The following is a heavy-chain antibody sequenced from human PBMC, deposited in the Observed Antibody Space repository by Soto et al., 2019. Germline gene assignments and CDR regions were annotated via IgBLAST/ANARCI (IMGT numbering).Heavy chain of an antibody. CDR3: TTEAAAGQDAFDT. D-gene: IGHD6-13*01. CDR1: GFTFSNAW. V-gene: IGHV3-15*01. CDR2: IKSKTDGGTT. J-gene: IGHJ3*02. Sequence: GGSLRLASAASGFTFSNAWMSWVRQAQGKGLEWVGRIKSKTDGGTTDYAAPVKGGFTISRDDSKNTLYLQMNSLKTEDTAVYYCTTEAAAGQDAFDTWGQGTMVTVSS.